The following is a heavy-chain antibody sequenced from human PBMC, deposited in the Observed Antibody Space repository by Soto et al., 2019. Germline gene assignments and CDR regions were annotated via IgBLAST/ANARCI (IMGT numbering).Heavy chain of an antibody. V-gene: IGHV3-30-3*01. CDR3: ARSDYGDWGYFDY. D-gene: IGHD4-17*01. CDR2: ISYDVSNK. Sequence: QVQLVESGGGVVQPGRSLRLSCAASGFTFSSYAMHWVRQAPGKGLEWVAVISYDVSNKYYADSVKGRFTISRDKSKNTLYLQMNSLRAEDTAVYYCARSDYGDWGYFDYWGQGTLVTVSS. J-gene: IGHJ4*02. CDR1: GFTFSSYA.